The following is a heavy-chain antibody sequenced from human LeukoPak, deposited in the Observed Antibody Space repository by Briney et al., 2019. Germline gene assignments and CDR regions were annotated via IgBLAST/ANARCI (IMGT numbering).Heavy chain of an antibody. CDR1: GFTFSSYW. CDR2: IVPDGSAK. CDR3: ARGNIGAFDI. Sequence: GGSLRLSCAASGFTFSSYWMTWVRQAPGKGLEWVVNIVPDGSAKYYVDSVKGRFTISRDNAENSLYLQMNSLRAEDTAVYYCARGNIGAFDIWGQGTMVTVSS. V-gene: IGHV3-7*01. J-gene: IGHJ3*02.